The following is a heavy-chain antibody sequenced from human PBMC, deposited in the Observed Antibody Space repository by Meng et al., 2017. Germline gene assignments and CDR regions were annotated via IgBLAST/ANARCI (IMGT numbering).Heavy chain of an antibody. V-gene: IGHV3-7*01. J-gene: IGHJ4*02. D-gene: IGHD3-10*01. CDR1: GFTFSSYW. CDR3: ARDRTLLWFGESPPYYFDY. Sequence: GESLKISCAASGFTFSSYWMSWVRQAPGKGLEWVANIKQGGSEKYYVDSVKGRFTISRDNAKNSLYLQMNSLRAEDTAVYYCARDRTLLWFGESPPYYFDYWGQGTLVTVSS. CDR2: IKQGGSEK.